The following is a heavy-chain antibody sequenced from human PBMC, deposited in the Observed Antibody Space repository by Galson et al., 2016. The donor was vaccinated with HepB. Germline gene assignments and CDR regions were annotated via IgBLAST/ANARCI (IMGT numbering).Heavy chain of an antibody. CDR2: ILHSGRH. J-gene: IGHJ4*02. CDR1: GGSISSSDW. Sequence: ETLSLTCAVSGGSISSSDWWTWLRQPPGQGLEWIGQILHSGRHNYPPSLASRVTISVDTSNNHFSLRLTSVTAADTALYYCARQYRGGPSDYWGQGTLVIVSS. CDR3: ARQYRGGPSDY. D-gene: IGHD5-12*01. V-gene: IGHV4-4*02.